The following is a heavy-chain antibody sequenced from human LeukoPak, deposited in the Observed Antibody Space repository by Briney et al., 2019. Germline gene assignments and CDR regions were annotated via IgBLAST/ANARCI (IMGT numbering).Heavy chain of an antibody. CDR2: IYYSGTT. J-gene: IGHJ4*02. CDR1: GGSISSYY. Sequence: SETLSLTCTVSGGSISSYYWSWIRQPPGKGLEWIGYIYYSGTTNYNPSLKSRVTISVDTSKNQFSLKLSSVTAADTAVYYCAREGRQWLVRGFDYWGQGTLVTVSS. V-gene: IGHV4-59*12. D-gene: IGHD6-19*01. CDR3: AREGRQWLVRGFDY.